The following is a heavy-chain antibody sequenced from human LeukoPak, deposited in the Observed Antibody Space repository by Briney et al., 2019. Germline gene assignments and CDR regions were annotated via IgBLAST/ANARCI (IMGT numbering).Heavy chain of an antibody. D-gene: IGHD2/OR15-2a*01. Sequence: SSETLSLTCTVSGGSISSYYWSWIRQPPGKGLEWIGYIYYSGNTNYNPSLKSRVSISVDKSKNQFSLKLSSVTAADTAVYYCARTMTLYGQVWYFDLWGRGTLVTVSS. CDR3: ARTMTLYGQVWYFDL. J-gene: IGHJ2*01. V-gene: IGHV4-59*12. CDR1: GGSISSYY. CDR2: IYYSGNT.